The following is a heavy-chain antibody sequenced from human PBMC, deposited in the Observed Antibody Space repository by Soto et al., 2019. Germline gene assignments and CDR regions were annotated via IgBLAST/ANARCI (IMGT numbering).Heavy chain of an antibody. D-gene: IGHD3-22*01. CDR2: IHYSGST. J-gene: IGHJ4*02. CDR1: GGSISSDY. Sequence: SETLSLTCTVSGGSISSDYWSWIRQPPGKGLEWIGYIHYSGSTDYNPSLKSRVTISVDTSKNQFSLKLTSVTAADTAIYYCARLLYDRSGYYYFDLWGQGIPVTAPQ. CDR3: ARLLYDRSGYYYFDL. V-gene: IGHV4-59*08.